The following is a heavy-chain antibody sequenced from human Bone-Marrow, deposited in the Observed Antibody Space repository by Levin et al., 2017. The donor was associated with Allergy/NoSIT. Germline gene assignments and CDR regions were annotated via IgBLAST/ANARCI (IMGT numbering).Heavy chain of an antibody. CDR3: ARDKDGTYYYPNNWFDP. J-gene: IGHJ5*02. CDR1: GFTFSNYW. CDR2: TNSDGSNT. V-gene: IGHV3-74*01. D-gene: IGHD3-22*01. Sequence: GESLKISCAASGFTFSNYWMHWVRQVPGKGLVWISRTNSDGSNTGYADSVKGRFTISRDNAKDTLYLQMNSLRVEDTAVYYCARDKDGTYYYPNNWFDPWGQGTLVTVSS.